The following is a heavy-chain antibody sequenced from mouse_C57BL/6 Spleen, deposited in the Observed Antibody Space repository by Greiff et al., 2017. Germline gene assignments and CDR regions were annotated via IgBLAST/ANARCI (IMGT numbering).Heavy chain of an antibody. CDR1: GFTFSDYG. CDR3: ARYSHYGRFDY. Sequence: EVKLMESGGGLVKPGGSLKLSCAASGFTFSDYGMHWVRQAPEKGLEWVAYISSGSSTIYYADTVKGRFTISRDNAKNTLFLQMTSLRSEDTAMYYCARYSHYGRFDYWGQGTTLTVSS. J-gene: IGHJ2*01. V-gene: IGHV5-17*01. D-gene: IGHD2-5*01. CDR2: ISSGSSTI.